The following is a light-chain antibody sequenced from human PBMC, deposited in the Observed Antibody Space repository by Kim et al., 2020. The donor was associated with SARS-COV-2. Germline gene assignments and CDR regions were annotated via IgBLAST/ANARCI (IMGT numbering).Light chain of an antibody. J-gene: IGKJ4*01. V-gene: IGKV3-15*01. CDR2: GAS. CDR1: QNVNSN. CDR3: EQYNNWPRT. Sequence: DIAMTQSPATLSVSPGERATLSCRASQNVNSNLVWYQQKPGQAPRLLIYGASARATGIPDRFSGSGSGTEFTLTIRSLQPEDFAIYYCEQYNNWPRTFGGGSKVEIK.